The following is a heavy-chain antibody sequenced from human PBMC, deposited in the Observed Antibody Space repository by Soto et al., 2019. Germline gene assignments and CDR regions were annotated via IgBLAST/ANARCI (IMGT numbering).Heavy chain of an antibody. V-gene: IGHV1-18*01. CDR3: ARVLSWASYYDFWSGYYNYYYYGMDV. J-gene: IGHJ6*02. CDR2: ISAYNGNT. D-gene: IGHD3-3*01. CDR1: GYTFTSYG. Sequence: ASVKVSCKASGYTFTSYGISWVRQAPGQGLEWMGWISAYNGNTKYAQKFQGRVTMTTNTSISTAYMELSSLRSEDTAVYYCARVLSWASYYDFWSGYYNYYYYGMDVWGQGTTVTVSS.